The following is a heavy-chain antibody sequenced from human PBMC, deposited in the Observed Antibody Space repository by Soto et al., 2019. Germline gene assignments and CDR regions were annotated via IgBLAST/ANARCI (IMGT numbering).Heavy chain of an antibody. CDR1: GDSVSSNSAA. J-gene: IGHJ6*03. CDR3: AGTTSHQWYYMDV. CDR2: TYYRSRWYN. V-gene: IGHV6-1*01. Sequence: QVQLQESGPGLVKPSQTLSLTCAISGDSVSSNSAAWNWIMLSPSRCLGWLARTYYRSRWYNDYAVSVRSRITVNPDTSKNQFSLQLTSVTPEDTAVYYCAGTTSHQWYYMDVWGKGTTVTVSS. D-gene: IGHD1-7*01.